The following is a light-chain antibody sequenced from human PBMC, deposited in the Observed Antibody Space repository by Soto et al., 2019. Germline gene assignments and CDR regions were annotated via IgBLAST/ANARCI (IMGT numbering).Light chain of an antibody. J-gene: IGKJ4*01. Sequence: EVVLTQFPATLSVSSGERATLSCRASQSVGSNLAWYQHKPGQVPRLLMYDVSTRAPGTPARFGGSGSGTEFTLTISSPQSEDFPTYYCQQYYDWFTLGGGTKVEIK. CDR2: DVS. CDR1: QSVGSN. CDR3: QQYYDWFT. V-gene: IGKV3D-15*01.